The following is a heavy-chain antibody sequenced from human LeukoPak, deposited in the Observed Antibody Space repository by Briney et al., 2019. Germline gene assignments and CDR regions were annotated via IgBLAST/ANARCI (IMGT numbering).Heavy chain of an antibody. V-gene: IGHV1-2*02. CDR1: GYTFTGYY. D-gene: IGHD3-16*02. CDR2: INPNSGGT. Sequence: EASVKVSCKASGYTFTGYYMHWVRQAPGQGLEWMGWINPNSGGTNYAQKFQGRVTMTRDTSISTAYMELSRLRSDDTAVYYCARGVDYVWGSYRYTPPDYWGQGTLVTVSS. CDR3: ARGVDYVWGSYRYTPPDY. J-gene: IGHJ4*02.